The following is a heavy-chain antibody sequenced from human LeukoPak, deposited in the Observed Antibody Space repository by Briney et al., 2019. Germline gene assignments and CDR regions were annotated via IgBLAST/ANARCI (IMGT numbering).Heavy chain of an antibody. J-gene: IGHJ6*04. CDR1: GINFGDYV. CDR3: TRDPLWGSGTMDV. Sequence: GGSLRLSCTGSGINFGDYVMSWVRQAPGKGLEWVGFIRGKAYGGTTEYAASVKGRFTISRDDSKSNAYLQMNSLKTEDTAVYYCTRDPLWGSGTMDVWGKGTTVTVFS. D-gene: IGHD3-10*01. V-gene: IGHV3-49*04. CDR2: IRGKAYGGTT.